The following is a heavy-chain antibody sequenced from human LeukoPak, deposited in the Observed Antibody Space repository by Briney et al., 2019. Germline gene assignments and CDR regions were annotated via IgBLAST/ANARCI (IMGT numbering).Heavy chain of an antibody. J-gene: IGHJ4*02. CDR1: GFTFSSYG. CDR2: ISGSGGST. V-gene: IGHV3-23*01. D-gene: IGHD4-17*01. Sequence: HSGGSLRLSCAASGFTFSSYGMSWVRQAPGKGLEWVSAISGSGGSTYYADSGKGRFTISRDNSKNTLYLQMNSLRAEDTAVYYCAESHDYGDYGGYYYFDYWGQGTLVTVSS. CDR3: AESHDYGDYGGYYYFDY.